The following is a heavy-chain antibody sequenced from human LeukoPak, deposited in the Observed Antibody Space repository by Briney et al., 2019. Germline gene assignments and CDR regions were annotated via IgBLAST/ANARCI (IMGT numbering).Heavy chain of an antibody. CDR2: IYYSGST. CDR3: ARGGSAKGAHYFDY. J-gene: IGHJ4*02. V-gene: IGHV4-61*05. CDR1: GGSIDSSGFY. Sequence: SETLSLTCTVSGGSIDSSGFYWGWIRQPPGKGLEWIGYIYYSGSTNYNPSLKSRVTISVDTSKNQFSLKLSSVTAADTAVYYCARGGSAKGAHYFDYWGQGTLVTVSS. D-gene: IGHD3-10*01.